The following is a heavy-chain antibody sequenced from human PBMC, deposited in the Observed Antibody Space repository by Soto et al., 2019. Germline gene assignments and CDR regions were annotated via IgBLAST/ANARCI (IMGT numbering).Heavy chain of an antibody. CDR3: AGSSPSVARGYYYYGMDV. CDR1: GGGNLRDYR. V-gene: IGHV1-69*13. CDR2: IIPIFGTA. D-gene: IGHD3-10*01. J-gene: IGHJ6*02. Sequence: SVKVSCKASGGGNLRDYRTTWVRRAPGQGLEWMGGIIPIFGTANYAQKFQGRVTITADESTSTAYMELSSLRSEDTAVYYCAGSSPSVARGYYYYGMDVWGQGTTVTVSS.